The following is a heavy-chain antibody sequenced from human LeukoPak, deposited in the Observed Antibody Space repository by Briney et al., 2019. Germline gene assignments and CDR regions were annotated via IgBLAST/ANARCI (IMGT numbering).Heavy chain of an antibody. V-gene: IGHV3-23*01. CDR3: SKRTPYSSGSYYFDY. CDR1: GFTFSSYS. D-gene: IGHD3-22*01. J-gene: IGHJ4*02. Sequence: PGGSLRLSCAASGFTFSSYSINCVRQAPGKGLEWVSAISGSGGTTNYADSVKGRLTISRDNSQNTLYLQMNSLRVDDTALYYCSKRTPYSSGSYYFDYRGQGTLVTVSS. CDR2: ISGSGGTT.